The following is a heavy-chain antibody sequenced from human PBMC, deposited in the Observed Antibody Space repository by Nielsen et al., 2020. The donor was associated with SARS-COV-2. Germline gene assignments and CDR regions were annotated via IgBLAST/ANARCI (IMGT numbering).Heavy chain of an antibody. V-gene: IGHV4-34*01. CDR3: ARGPSHPDSSGSLAPFDY. CDR2: INHSGST. D-gene: IGHD3-22*01. Sequence: WIRQPPGKGLEWIGEINHSGSTNYNPSLKSRVTISVDTSKNQFSLKLSSVTAADTAVYYCARGPSHPDSSGSLAPFDYWGQRTLVTVSS. J-gene: IGHJ4*02.